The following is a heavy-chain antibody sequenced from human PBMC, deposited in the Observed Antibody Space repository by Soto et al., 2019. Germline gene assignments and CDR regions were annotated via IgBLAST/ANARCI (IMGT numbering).Heavy chain of an antibody. Sequence: GASVKVSCKASGYTFTSYYINWVRQATGQGLEWMGWMNPNSGNTGYAQKFQGRVTMTRNTSISTAYMELSSLRSEDTAVYYCARLYIVVVPAAMGGRNYYYYGMDVWGQGTTVTVSS. CDR3: ARLYIVVVPAAMGGRNYYYYGMDV. CDR1: GYTFTSYY. CDR2: MNPNSGNT. J-gene: IGHJ6*02. V-gene: IGHV1-8*01. D-gene: IGHD2-2*01.